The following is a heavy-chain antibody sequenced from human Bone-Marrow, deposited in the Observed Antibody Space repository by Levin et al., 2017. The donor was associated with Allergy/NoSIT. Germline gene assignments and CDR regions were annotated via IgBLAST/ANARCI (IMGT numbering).Heavy chain of an antibody. CDR2: INHGGST. J-gene: IGHJ6*02. Sequence: PSETLSLTCAVNGGFFSDYYWSWLRQPPGKGLDWIGEINHGGSTNYNPSLKSRVTISLDTSQNQFSLKLRSVTAADTAVYYCARGKGSYYGLDVWGQGTTVTVSS. V-gene: IGHV4-34*01. CDR1: GGFFSDYY. CDR3: ARGKGSYYGLDV.